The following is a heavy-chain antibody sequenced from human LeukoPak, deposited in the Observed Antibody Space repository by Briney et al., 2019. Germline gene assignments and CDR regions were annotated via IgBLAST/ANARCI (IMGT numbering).Heavy chain of an antibody. CDR1: GFTLHDYG. CDR3: ARDSSGWSKNY. J-gene: IGHJ4*02. V-gene: IGHV3-20*04. Sequence: GGSLRLSCPASGFTLHDYGMRWVRPAPGKGLEWVSGINWNGGSTGDADSVKGRFTISRHNAKNSLYLQMNSLRVEDTAVYYCARDSSGWSKNYWGQGPLVTVSS. CDR2: INWNGGST. D-gene: IGHD6-19*01.